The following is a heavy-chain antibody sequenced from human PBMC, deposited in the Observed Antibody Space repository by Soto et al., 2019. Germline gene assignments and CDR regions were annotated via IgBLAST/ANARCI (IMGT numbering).Heavy chain of an antibody. Sequence: SETLSLTCTVSGCSISSGGYYWSGIRQHPGKGLEWIGYIYYSGSTYYNPSLKSRVTISVDTSKNQFSLRLSSVTAADTGVYYCASRLWPWGQGTLVTVSS. J-gene: IGHJ4*02. CDR3: ASRLWP. V-gene: IGHV4-31*03. D-gene: IGHD3-16*01. CDR1: GCSISSGGYY. CDR2: IYYSGST.